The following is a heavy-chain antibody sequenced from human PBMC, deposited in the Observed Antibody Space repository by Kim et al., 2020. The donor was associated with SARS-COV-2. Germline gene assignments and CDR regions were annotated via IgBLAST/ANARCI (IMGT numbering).Heavy chain of an antibody. CDR2: IKNKAQGATT. CDR3: TTDATPTLSNYFDY. V-gene: IGHV3-15*01. Sequence: GGSLRLSCAASGFTFSNTWMTWVRQAPGKGLEWVGRIKNKAQGATTDYAAPVKGRFTISRDDSENTLYLQMNSLKIEDTAVYYCTTDATPTLSNYFDYSGQGTLVTVSS. J-gene: IGHJ4*02. CDR1: GFTFSNTW. D-gene: IGHD2-15*01.